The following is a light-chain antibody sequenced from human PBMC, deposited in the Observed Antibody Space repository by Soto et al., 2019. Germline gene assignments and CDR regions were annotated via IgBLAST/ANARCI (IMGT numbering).Light chain of an antibody. CDR1: QSVSSSY. Sequence: EIVLTQSPGTLSLSPGERATLSCRASQSVSSSYLAWYQQKPGQAPRLLIYGASSRATGIPDRFSGSGSGTDFTLTISRLEPEDCAVYYCQQYCSSPPDTFGQGTKLEIK. CDR3: QQYCSSPPDT. CDR2: GAS. V-gene: IGKV3-20*01. J-gene: IGKJ2*01.